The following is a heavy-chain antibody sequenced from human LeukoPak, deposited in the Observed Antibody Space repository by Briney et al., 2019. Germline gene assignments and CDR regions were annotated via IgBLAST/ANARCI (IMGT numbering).Heavy chain of an antibody. D-gene: IGHD5-12*01. CDR3: AAVATPSHNSGYDWGWFDP. CDR1: GYTLTELS. CDR2: FDPEDGET. J-gene: IGHJ5*02. Sequence: ASVKVSCKVSGYTLTELSMRWVRQAPGKGLEWMGGFDPEDGETIYAQKFQGRVTMTEDTSTDTAHMELSSLRSEDTAVYYCAAVATPSHNSGYDWGWFDPWGQGTLVTVSS. V-gene: IGHV1-24*01.